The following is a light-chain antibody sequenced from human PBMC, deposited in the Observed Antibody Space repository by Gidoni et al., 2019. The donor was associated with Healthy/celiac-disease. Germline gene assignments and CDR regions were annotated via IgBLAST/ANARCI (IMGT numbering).Light chain of an antibody. CDR3: PQSYSTPPT. CDR2: AAS. Sequence: DIQMTQSPSSLSASVGDRVTITCRASQSISSYLNWYQQKPVKAPKLLIYAASSLQSGVPSRFSCSGSGTDFTLTISSLQPEDFATYYCPQSYSTPPTFGQGTKVEIK. J-gene: IGKJ1*01. CDR1: QSISSY. V-gene: IGKV1-39*01.